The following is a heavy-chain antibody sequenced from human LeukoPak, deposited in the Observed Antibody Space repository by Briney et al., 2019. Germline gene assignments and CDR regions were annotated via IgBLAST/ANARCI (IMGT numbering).Heavy chain of an antibody. CDR2: IYYSGST. D-gene: IGHD2-8*01. J-gene: IGHJ4*02. Sequence: SETLSLTCTVSGGSISSYYWSWIRQPPGKGLEWIGYIYYSGSTNYNPSLKSRVTISVDTSKNQFSLKLSSVTAADTAVYYCARGRGVLKLPSPPDYWGQGTLVTVSS. V-gene: IGHV4-59*01. CDR3: ARGRGVLKLPSPPDY. CDR1: GGSISSYY.